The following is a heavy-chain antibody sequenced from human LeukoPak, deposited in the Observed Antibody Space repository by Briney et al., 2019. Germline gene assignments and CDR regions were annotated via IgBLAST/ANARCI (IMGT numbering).Heavy chain of an antibody. CDR3: ATYLIVVVPAAIRGYFQH. CDR1: GCTLTELS. Sequence: ASVKVSCKVSGCTLTELSMHWVRQAPGKGLEWMGGFDPEDGETIYAQKFQGRVTMTEDTSTDTAYMELSSLRSEDTAVYYCATYLIVVVPAAIRGYFQHWGQGTLVTVSS. J-gene: IGHJ1*01. V-gene: IGHV1-24*01. D-gene: IGHD2-2*02. CDR2: FDPEDGET.